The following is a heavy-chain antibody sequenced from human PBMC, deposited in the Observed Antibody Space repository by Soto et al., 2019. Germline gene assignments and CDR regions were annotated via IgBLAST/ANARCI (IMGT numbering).Heavy chain of an antibody. CDR2: ISGSGGST. CDR3: AKDRGGYYDFWSGYLRYHYGMDV. V-gene: IGHV3-23*01. CDR1: GFTFSSYA. D-gene: IGHD3-3*01. Sequence: GGSLRLSCAASGFTFSSYAMSWVRQAPGKGLEWVSAISGSGGSTYYADSVKGRFTISRDNSKNTLYLQMNSLRAEDTAVYYCAKDRGGYYDFWSGYLRYHYGMDVWGQGTTVTVSS. J-gene: IGHJ6*02.